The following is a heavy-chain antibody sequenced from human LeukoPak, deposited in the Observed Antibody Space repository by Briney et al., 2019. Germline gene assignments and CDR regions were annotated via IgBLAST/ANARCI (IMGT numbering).Heavy chain of an antibody. D-gene: IGHD6-19*01. V-gene: IGHV3-23*01. CDR3: AYQWLAVDY. CDR1: GLSFSFYA. J-gene: IGHJ4*02. CDR2: ISGSGGST. Sequence: PGRSLRPSCAASGLSFSFYAMSWVRQAPGKGLEWVSAISGSGGSTYYADSVKGRFTISRDNSKNTLYLQMNSLRAEDTAVYYCAYQWLAVDYWGQGTLVTVSS.